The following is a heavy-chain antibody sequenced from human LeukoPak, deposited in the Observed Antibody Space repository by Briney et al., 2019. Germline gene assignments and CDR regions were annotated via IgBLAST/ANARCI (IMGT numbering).Heavy chain of an antibody. CDR3: ARGPLAPRYYYMDV. J-gene: IGHJ6*03. Sequence: ASVKVSCKASGYTFTSYDINWVRQATGQGLEWMGWMNPNSGNTGYAQKFQGRVTITRNTSISTAYMELSSLRSEDTAVYYCARGPLAPRYYYMDVWGKGTTVTVSS. V-gene: IGHV1-8*03. CDR1: GYTFTSYD. CDR2: MNPNSGNT.